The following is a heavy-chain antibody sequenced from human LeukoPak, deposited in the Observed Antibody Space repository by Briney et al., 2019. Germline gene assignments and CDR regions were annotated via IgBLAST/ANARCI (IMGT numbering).Heavy chain of an antibody. CDR2: ISGSGGST. J-gene: IGHJ4*02. V-gene: IGHV3-23*01. CDR1: GFTFSNYA. Sequence: GGSLRLSCAASGFTFSNYAMHWVRQAPGRGLEWVSAISGSGGSTYYADSVKGRFTISRDNSKNTLYLQMNSLRAEDTAVYYCANGRYQLLWSDYWGQGTLVTVSS. CDR3: ANGRYQLLWSDY. D-gene: IGHD2-2*01.